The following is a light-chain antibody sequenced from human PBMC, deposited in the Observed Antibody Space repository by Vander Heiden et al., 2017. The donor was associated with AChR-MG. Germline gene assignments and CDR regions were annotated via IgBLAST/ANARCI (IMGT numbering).Light chain of an antibody. J-gene: IGKJ1*01. Sequence: DIQMTQSQSSLSASVGDGVTITCGASQTIGKYLNWYQHKPGKAPKLLIYSASNLHTGVPSRFSGNRSGADFTLSISSLQPEDIATYYCQQSYTTPGTFGQGTKVEIK. CDR3: QQSYTTPGT. V-gene: IGKV1-39*01. CDR2: SAS. CDR1: QTIGKY.